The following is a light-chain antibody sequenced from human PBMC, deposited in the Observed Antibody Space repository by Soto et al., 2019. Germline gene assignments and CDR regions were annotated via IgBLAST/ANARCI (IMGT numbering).Light chain of an antibody. CDR1: QTIGTY. Sequence: IEVTKSPSSLAASLGDRVTITCRASQTIGTYVSWYRQKSGAAPELLIYDASTLQSGVPSRFRGGASGTDFTLTISSLQLDDFATYYCQQSYNTPLTFGQGTKVDIK. CDR3: QQSYNTPLT. V-gene: IGKV1-39*01. J-gene: IGKJ1*01. CDR2: DAS.